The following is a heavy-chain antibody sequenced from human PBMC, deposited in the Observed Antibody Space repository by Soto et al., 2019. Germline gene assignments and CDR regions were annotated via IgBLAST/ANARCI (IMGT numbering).Heavy chain of an antibody. J-gene: IGHJ6*03. CDR3: AKTKPEGYYYYYVDV. CDR2: ISWNSGSI. V-gene: IGHV3-9*01. CDR1: GFTFDAYA. Sequence: DVQLVESGGGLVQPGRSLRLSCAASGFTFDAYAMHWVRQVPGKGLEWVSGISWNSGSIGYAGSVKGRFTISRDNAKNSLYLQMNSLRPEDTALYYCAKTKPEGYYYYYVDVWGKGTAVTVSS.